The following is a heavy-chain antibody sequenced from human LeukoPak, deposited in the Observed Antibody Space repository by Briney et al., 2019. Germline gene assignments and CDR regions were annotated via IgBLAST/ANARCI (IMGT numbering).Heavy chain of an antibody. V-gene: IGHV1-18*01. D-gene: IGHD3-3*01. CDR1: GYTFTSYG. CDR2: ISAYNGNT. J-gene: IGHJ4*02. Sequence: ASVKVSCKASGYTFTSYGISWVRQAPGQGLEWMGWISAYNGNTNYAQKLQGRVTMTTDTSTSTAYMELRSLRSDDTAVYYCARDREDFGVVITLDYWGQGTLVTVSS. CDR3: ARDREDFGVVITLDY.